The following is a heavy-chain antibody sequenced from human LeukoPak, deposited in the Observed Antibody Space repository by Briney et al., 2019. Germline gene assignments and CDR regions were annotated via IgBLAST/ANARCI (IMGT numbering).Heavy chain of an antibody. J-gene: IGHJ4*02. CDR2: INPNSGGT. CDR3: ARDGFGDYGDYRNDY. CDR1: GYTFTSYA. D-gene: IGHD4-17*01. Sequence: ASVKVSCKASGYTFTSYAMNWVRQAPGQGLEWMGRINPNSGGTNYAQKFQGRVTMTRDTSISTAYMELSRLRSDDTAVYYCARDGFGDYGDYRNDYWGQGTLVTVSS. V-gene: IGHV1-2*06.